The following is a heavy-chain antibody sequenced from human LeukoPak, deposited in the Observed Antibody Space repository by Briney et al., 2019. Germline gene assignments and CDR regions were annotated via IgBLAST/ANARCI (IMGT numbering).Heavy chain of an antibody. V-gene: IGHV1-2*02. CDR2: INPNSGGT. J-gene: IGHJ6*02. CDR3: ARDLYYYYYGMDV. Sequence: ASVKVSCKASGYTSTGYYMHWVRQAPGQGLEWMGWINPNSGGTNYAQKFQGRVTMTRDTSISTAYMELSRLRSDDTAVYYCARDLYYYYYGMDVWGQGTTVTVSS. CDR1: GYTSTGYY.